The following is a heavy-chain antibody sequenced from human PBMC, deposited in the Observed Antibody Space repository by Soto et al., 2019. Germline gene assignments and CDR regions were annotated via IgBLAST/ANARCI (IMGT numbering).Heavy chain of an antibody. CDR2: ISDRGDTT. Sequence: EVQLLESGGGLVQPGGSLRLSCAASGFTISSNAMYWVRQAPGKGLEWVSGISDRGDTTHYADSVKGRFTISRDTSKNTLYLQLNALRADDTAVYYCAKDKPGTTSFDYWGQGTLFTVSS. D-gene: IGHD1-1*01. J-gene: IGHJ4*02. V-gene: IGHV3-23*01. CDR3: AKDKPGTTSFDY. CDR1: GFTISSNA.